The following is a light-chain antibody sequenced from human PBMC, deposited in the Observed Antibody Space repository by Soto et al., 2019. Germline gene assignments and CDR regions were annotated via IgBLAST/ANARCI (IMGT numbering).Light chain of an antibody. J-gene: IGLJ2*01. CDR1: SSDVGGYNY. CDR3: SSYTRSSTPLYVV. V-gene: IGLV2-14*01. CDR2: DVS. Sequence: QSVLTQPASVSGSPGQSITISCTGTSSDVGGYNYVSWYQQHPGKAPKLMIYDVSNRPSGVSNRFSGSKSGNTASLTISGLQAEDEADYYCSSYTRSSTPLYVVFGGGTKLPS.